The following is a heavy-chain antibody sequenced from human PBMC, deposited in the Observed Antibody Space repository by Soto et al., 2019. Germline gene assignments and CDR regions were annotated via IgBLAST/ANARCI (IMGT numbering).Heavy chain of an antibody. CDR2: INPNGGST. V-gene: IGHV1-46*01. CDR3: AKGTYYYDSSGYYYYYYGMDV. Sequence: ASVKVSCKASGYSFTDYYMHWVRQAPGKGLEWMGIINPNGGSTDNAQKFQGRVTMTRDTSMSTVYLELSSLRSEDSAVYYCAKGTYYYDSSGYYYYYYGMDVWGQGTTVTVSS. D-gene: IGHD3-22*01. CDR1: GYSFTDYY. J-gene: IGHJ6*02.